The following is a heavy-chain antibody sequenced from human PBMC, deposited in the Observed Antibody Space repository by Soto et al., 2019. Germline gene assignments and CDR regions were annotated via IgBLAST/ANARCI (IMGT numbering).Heavy chain of an antibody. Sequence: SETLSLTCTVSGSSINSSGYYWGWIRQPPGKGLEWIGSVFYGVSTYYNPSLKSRVTVSVDTSKNQFSLNLRSVTAADTAVYYCARLPSRHLVDYWGQGTLVTVSS. J-gene: IGHJ4*02. CDR1: GSSINSSGYY. V-gene: IGHV4-39*01. CDR3: ARLPSRHLVDY. CDR2: VFYGVST. D-gene: IGHD3-3*02.